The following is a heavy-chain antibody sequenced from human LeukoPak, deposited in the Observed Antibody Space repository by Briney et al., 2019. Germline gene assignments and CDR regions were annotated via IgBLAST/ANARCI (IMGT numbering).Heavy chain of an antibody. D-gene: IGHD6-13*01. J-gene: IGHJ4*02. CDR1: GFTFSSYG. CDR2: IRYDGSNK. V-gene: IGHV3-30*02. Sequence: GGSLRLSCAASGFTFSSYGMHGVRQAPGKGLEWVAFIRYDGSNKYYADSVKGRFTISRDNSKNTLYLQMNSLRAEDTALYYCAKTGGIAAAHWGQGTLVTVSS. CDR3: AKTGGIAAAH.